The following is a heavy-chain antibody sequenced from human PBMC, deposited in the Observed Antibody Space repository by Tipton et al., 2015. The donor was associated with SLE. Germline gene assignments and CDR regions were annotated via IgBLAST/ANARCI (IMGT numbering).Heavy chain of an antibody. J-gene: IGHJ3*02. D-gene: IGHD3-22*01. CDR2: IYTSGST. CDR3: ARTYHYDSSGYPNAFDI. V-gene: IGHV4-4*08. Sequence: TLSLTCTVSGGSISSYYWSWIRQPPGKGLEWIGYIYTSGSTNYNPSLKSRVTISVDTSKNQFSLKLSSVTAADTAVYYCARTYHYDSSGYPNAFDIWGQGTMVTVSS. CDR1: GGSISSYY.